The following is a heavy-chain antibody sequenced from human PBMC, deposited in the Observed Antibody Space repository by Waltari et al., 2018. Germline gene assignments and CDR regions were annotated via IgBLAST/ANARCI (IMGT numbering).Heavy chain of an antibody. CDR1: GGSISSSSYY. Sequence: QLQLQESGPGLVKPSETLSLTCTVSGGSISSSSYYWGWIRQPPGKGLEWIGSIYYSGSTYYNPSLKSRVTISVDTSKNQFSLKLSSVTAADTAVYYCARLPVVINMIVVVMADAFDIWGQGTMVTVSS. CDR2: IYYSGST. D-gene: IGHD3-22*01. J-gene: IGHJ3*02. V-gene: IGHV4-39*01. CDR3: ARLPVVINMIVVVMADAFDI.